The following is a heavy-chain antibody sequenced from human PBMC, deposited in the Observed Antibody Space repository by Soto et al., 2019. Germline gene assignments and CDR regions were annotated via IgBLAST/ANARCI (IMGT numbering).Heavy chain of an antibody. CDR3: AKLRRDYWYFDL. J-gene: IGHJ2*01. CDR2: ISWNSGSI. CDR1: GFTFDDYA. V-gene: IGHV3-9*01. Sequence: PGGSLRLSCAASGFTFDDYAMHWVRQAPGKGLEWVSGISWNSGSIGYADSVKGRFTISRDNSKNTLYLQMNSLRAEDTAVYYCAKLRRDYWYFDLWGRGTLVTVSS.